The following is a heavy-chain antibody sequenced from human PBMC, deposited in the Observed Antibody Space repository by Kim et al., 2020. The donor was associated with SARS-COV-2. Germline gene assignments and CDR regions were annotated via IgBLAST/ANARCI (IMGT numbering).Heavy chain of an antibody. Sequence: SVKGRFTISRDNSGNALYLEMTSLRAEDTAVYYCAKEGGVNTAYFSAMDVWGQVTTVTVSS. V-gene: IGHV3-23*03. J-gene: IGHJ6*02. D-gene: IGHD4-17*01. CDR3: AKEGGVNTAYFSAMDV.